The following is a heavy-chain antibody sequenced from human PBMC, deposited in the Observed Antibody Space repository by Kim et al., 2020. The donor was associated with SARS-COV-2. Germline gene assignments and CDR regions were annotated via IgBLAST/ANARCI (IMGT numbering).Heavy chain of an antibody. J-gene: IGHJ4*02. CDR3: ARDGVRERQPLLYISHPPTN. V-gene: IGHV3-30*01. Sequence: RFTISRDNSKNTLYLQMNSLRAEDTAVYYCARDGVRERQPLLYISHPPTNWGQGTLVTVSS. D-gene: IGHD2-2*02.